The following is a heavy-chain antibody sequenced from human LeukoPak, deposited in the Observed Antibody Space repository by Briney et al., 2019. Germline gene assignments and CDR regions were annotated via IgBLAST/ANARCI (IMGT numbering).Heavy chain of an antibody. J-gene: IGHJ5*02. Sequence: SETLSLTCTVSGGSISSSSYYWGWIRQPPGKGLEWIGCIYYSGSTYYNPSLKSRVTISVDTSKNQFSLKLSSVTAADTAVYYCALGSGSYYKGGWFDPWGQGTLVTVSS. CDR1: GGSISSSSYY. CDR2: IYYSGST. CDR3: ALGSGSYYKGGWFDP. D-gene: IGHD3-10*01. V-gene: IGHV4-39*07.